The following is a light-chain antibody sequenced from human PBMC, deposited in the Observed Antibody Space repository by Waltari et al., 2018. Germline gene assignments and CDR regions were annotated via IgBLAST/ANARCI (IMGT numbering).Light chain of an antibody. CDR3: QQYNNWPLYT. CDR1: QSISSN. V-gene: IGKV3-15*01. J-gene: IGKJ2*01. CDR2: GAF. Sequence: EIVMMQSPATLSGSPGETVTLSCRASQSISSNLAWFQQKPGQAPRLLIYGAFTRATGIPARFSGSGSGTDFTLTISSLQSEDFAVYYCQQYNNWPLYTFGQGTKLEI.